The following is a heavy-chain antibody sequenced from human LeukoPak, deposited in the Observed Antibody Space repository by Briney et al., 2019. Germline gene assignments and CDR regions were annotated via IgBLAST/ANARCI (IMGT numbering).Heavy chain of an antibody. Sequence: ASVKVSCKASGYTFTSYGISWVRQAPGQGLEWMGWISAYNGNTNYAQKLQGRVTMTRDASTSTVYMELSSLRSEDTAVYYCARVHSSSWYVGAFDIWGQGTMVTVSS. CDR3: ARVHSSSWYVGAFDI. J-gene: IGHJ3*02. CDR2: ISAYNGNT. CDR1: GYTFTSYG. V-gene: IGHV1-18*01. D-gene: IGHD6-13*01.